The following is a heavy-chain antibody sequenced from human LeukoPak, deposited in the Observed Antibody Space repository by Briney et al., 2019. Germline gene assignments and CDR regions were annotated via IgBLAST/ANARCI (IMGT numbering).Heavy chain of an antibody. D-gene: IGHD6-19*01. J-gene: IGHJ3*02. Sequence: GGSLRLSCAASGFTFSSYSMNWVRRAPGKGLEWVSSISSSSSYIYYADSVKGRFTISRDNAKNSLYLQMNSLRAEDTAVYYCASVWLAQGDFDIWGQGTMVTVSS. CDR1: GFTFSSYS. CDR2: ISSSSSYI. CDR3: ASVWLAQGDFDI. V-gene: IGHV3-21*01.